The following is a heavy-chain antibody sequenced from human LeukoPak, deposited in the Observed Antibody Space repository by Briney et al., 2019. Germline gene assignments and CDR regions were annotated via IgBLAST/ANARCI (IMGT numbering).Heavy chain of an antibody. Sequence: PSETLSLTCTVSGGSISSYYWSWIRQPPGKGLEWIGYIYYSGSTNYNPSLKSRVTISVDTSKNQFSLKLRSVTAADTAVYYCARATYYDILTGYYIDYWGQGTLVTVSS. V-gene: IGHV4-59*08. CDR1: GGSISSYY. J-gene: IGHJ4*02. D-gene: IGHD3-9*01. CDR3: ARATYYDILTGYYIDY. CDR2: IYYSGST.